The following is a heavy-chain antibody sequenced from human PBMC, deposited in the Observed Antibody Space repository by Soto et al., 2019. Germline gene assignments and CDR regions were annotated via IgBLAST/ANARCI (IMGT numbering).Heavy chain of an antibody. J-gene: IGHJ4*02. D-gene: IGHD3-9*01. CDR3: TRGHRTISTGTRAN. Sequence: GGSLRLSCAASGFFFKMYWMHWVRQSPGKGLVWISRIYNDGTYSDYADSVRGRFTISRDNVNDTLYLQMNNLRAEDSGLYYCTRGHRTISTGTRANWGQGTQVTVSS. V-gene: IGHV3-74*01. CDR1: GFFFKMYW. CDR2: IYNDGTYS.